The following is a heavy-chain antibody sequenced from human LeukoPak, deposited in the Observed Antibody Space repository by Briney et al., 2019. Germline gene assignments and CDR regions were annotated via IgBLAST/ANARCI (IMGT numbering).Heavy chain of an antibody. V-gene: IGHV3-48*01. Sequence: GGSLTLSCAASGFTFGTYSMNWVRQAPGRGLDGVSYISSSSSTKYYADSVKSRFTISTDNAKNPLFLKMSSLSAEDTDVSYCARDLGSYSDYWGHGTLVTVSS. CDR3: ARDLGSYSDY. CDR2: ISSSSSTK. D-gene: IGHD3-16*01. J-gene: IGHJ4*01. CDR1: GFTFGTYS.